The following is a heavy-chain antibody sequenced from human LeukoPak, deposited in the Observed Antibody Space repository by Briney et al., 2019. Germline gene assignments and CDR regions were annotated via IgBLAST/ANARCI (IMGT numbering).Heavy chain of an antibody. CDR2: ISGSGGST. V-gene: IGHV3-23*01. CDR3: AKSRGSGLFDY. J-gene: IGHJ4*02. D-gene: IGHD3-10*01. Sequence: GGSLRLSCATSGFTFSSYAMSWVRQAPGKGLQWVSGISGSGGSTYYADSVKGRFTISRDNSKNTLYVQMNSLKAEDTAVYYCAKSRGSGLFDYWGQGTLVTVAS. CDR1: GFTFSSYA.